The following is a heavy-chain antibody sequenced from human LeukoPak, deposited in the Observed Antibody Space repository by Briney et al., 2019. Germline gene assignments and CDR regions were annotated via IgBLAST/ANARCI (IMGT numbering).Heavy chain of an antibody. CDR3: ATPTLGSIGEYLFDY. CDR1: GYGFTSYW. D-gene: IGHD2-15*01. J-gene: IGHJ4*02. Sequence: GESLKISCRGSGYGFTSYWIVWVRQLPGKGLEWMGVIYPGDSNSRYSPSFQGRVTISADKSISTAYLQWSALRASDTAIYYCATPTLGSIGEYLFDYWGQGTLVTVSS. CDR2: IYPGDSNS. V-gene: IGHV5-51*01.